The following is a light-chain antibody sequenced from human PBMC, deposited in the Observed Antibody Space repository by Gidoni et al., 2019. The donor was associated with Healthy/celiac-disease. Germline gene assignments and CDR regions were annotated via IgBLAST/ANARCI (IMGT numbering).Light chain of an antibody. V-gene: IGKV1-39*01. Sequence: DIQITQPPSSLSASVGDRVTITCRASQSISSYLNWYQQKPGKAPKLLIYAASSLQSGVPSRFSGSGSGTDFTLTISSLQPEDFATYYCQQSYSTPYTFGPGTKVDIK. CDR1: QSISSY. CDR3: QQSYSTPYT. J-gene: IGKJ3*01. CDR2: AAS.